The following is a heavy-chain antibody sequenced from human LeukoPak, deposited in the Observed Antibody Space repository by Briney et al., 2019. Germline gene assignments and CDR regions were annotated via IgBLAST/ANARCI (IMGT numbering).Heavy chain of an antibody. CDR2: IHHSGST. V-gene: IGHV4-31*03. D-gene: IGHD6-6*01. Sequence: TSQTLSLTCTVSGVSIRSDIYYWSWIRQHPGKGLEWIGYIHHSGSTFYNPSLKSRITISVDTSKYQFSLRLRSVTAADTAVYYCGSLATPGLYFDYWGLGTLVTVSS. CDR1: GVSIRSDIYY. CDR3: GSLATPGLYFDY. J-gene: IGHJ4*02.